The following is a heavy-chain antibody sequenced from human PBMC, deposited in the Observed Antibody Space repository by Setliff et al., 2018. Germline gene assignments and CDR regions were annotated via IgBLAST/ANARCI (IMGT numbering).Heavy chain of an antibody. CDR3: ARTRYGLGGRPY. D-gene: IGHD2-15*01. CDR1: GGSISTYH. J-gene: IGHJ4*02. CDR2: IYNSGTT. Sequence: SETLSLTCNVSGGSISTYHWSWIRQPPGKRLEWIGYIYNSGTTNYNPSLKSRVTISVDTSKNQFFLKLTSVTAADTAMCYCARTRYGLGGRPYWGQGTLVTVSS. V-gene: IGHV4-59*01.